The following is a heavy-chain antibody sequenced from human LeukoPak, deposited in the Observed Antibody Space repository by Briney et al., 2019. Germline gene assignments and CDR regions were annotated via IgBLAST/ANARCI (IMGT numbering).Heavy chain of an antibody. V-gene: IGHV1-18*01. Sequence: VASVKVSCKASGYTFTSYGISWVRQAPGQGLEWMGWISAYNGNTNYAQELQGRVTMTTDTSTSTAYMELRSLRSDDTAVYYCARGVVVAATLYYFDYWGQGTLVTVSS. CDR3: ARGVVVAATLYYFDY. CDR1: GYTFTSYG. CDR2: ISAYNGNT. J-gene: IGHJ4*02. D-gene: IGHD2-15*01.